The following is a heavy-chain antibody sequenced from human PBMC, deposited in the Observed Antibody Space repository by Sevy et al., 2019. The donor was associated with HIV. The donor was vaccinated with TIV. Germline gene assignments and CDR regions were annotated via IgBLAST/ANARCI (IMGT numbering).Heavy chain of an antibody. CDR1: GFTFSSYA. Sequence: GGSLRLSCAASGFTFSSYAMHWVRQAPGRGLEWVAVISYDGSNKYYADSVKGRFTISRDNSKNTLYLQLNTLKTDDTAVYYCARTITDYGGNRFDYWGQRTLVTVSS. J-gene: IGHJ4*02. CDR3: ARTITDYGGNRFDY. CDR2: ISYDGSNK. V-gene: IGHV3-30-3*01. D-gene: IGHD4-17*01.